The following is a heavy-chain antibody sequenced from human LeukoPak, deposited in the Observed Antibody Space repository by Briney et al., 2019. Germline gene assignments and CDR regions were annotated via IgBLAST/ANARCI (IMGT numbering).Heavy chain of an antibody. D-gene: IGHD6-13*01. Sequence: GGSLRPSCAASGFTFSDHYMDWVRQAPGQGLEWVGRIRNKANSYTTEYAASVKGRFTISRDESMNSLYLQMNSLKTEDTAVYYCTRNTYTNSRYYFDSWGQGTLVTVSS. CDR3: TRNTYTNSRYYFDS. CDR2: IRNKANSYTT. CDR1: GFTFSDHY. J-gene: IGHJ4*02. V-gene: IGHV3-72*01.